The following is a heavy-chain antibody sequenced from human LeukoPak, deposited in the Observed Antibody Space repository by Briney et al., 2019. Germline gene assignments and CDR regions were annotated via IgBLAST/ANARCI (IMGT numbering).Heavy chain of an antibody. V-gene: IGHV4-59*01. CDR2: IYYSGST. CDR3: ARGGSYYRYYFDY. Sequence: SETLSLTCTVSGGSISSYYWSWIRQPPGKGLEWIGYIYYSGSTNYNPSLKSRVTISVDTSKNQFSLKLSSVTAADTAVYYCARGGSYYRYYFDYWDQGTLVTVSS. CDR1: GGSISSYY. D-gene: IGHD1-26*01. J-gene: IGHJ4*02.